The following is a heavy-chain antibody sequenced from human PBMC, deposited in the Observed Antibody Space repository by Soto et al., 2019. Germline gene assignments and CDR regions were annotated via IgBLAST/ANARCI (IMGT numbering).Heavy chain of an antibody. D-gene: IGHD5-12*01. J-gene: IGHJ6*03. CDR1: GDSFNDYY. V-gene: IGHV1-2*04. Sequence: QVQLVQSGAEVRKPGASVTVSCRSSGDSFNDYYIHWVRQAPGQGFEWMGWINPNGGVTKYAQKCQGWVSMTRETSIRTVYMQLSRLRSDDTAVYYCARESGGATATLDYYYCYMDVWGTGTTVTVSS. CDR2: INPNGGVT. CDR3: ARESGGATATLDYYYCYMDV.